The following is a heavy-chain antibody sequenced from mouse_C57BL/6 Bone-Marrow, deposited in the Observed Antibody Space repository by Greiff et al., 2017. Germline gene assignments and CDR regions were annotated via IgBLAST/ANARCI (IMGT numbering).Heavy chain of an antibody. J-gene: IGHJ1*03. CDR3: ARYKETGNRYFDV. CDR2: IRNKANGYTT. V-gene: IGHV7-3*01. Sequence: EVQGVESGGGLVQPGGSLSLSCAASGFTFTDYYMSWVRQPPGKALEWLGFIRNKANGYTTEYSASVKGRFTISRDNSQSILYLQMNALRAEDSAAYYCARYKETGNRYFDVWGTGTTVTVSS. D-gene: IGHD4-1*01. CDR1: GFTFTDYY.